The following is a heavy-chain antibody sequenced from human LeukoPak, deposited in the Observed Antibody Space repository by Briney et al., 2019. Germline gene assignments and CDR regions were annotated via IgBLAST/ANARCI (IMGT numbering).Heavy chain of an antibody. CDR3: ARDAAMAEFDY. Sequence: GASVKVSCKASGYTFTGYYMHWVRQAPGQGLEWMGWINPNSGGTNSAQKFQGRVTMTSDTSISTAYMELSRLRSVDMAVYYCARDAAMAEFDYWGQGTLVTVPS. V-gene: IGHV1-2*02. CDR1: GYTFTGYY. CDR2: INPNSGGT. D-gene: IGHD5-18*01. J-gene: IGHJ4*02.